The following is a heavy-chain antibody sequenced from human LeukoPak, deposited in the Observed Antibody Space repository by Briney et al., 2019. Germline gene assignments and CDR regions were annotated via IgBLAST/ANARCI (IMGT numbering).Heavy chain of an antibody. D-gene: IGHD5-24*01. Sequence: GGSLRLSCVASGFTFSNAWMSWVRQAPGKGLEWVGRIKSKTDGGTTDYAAPVKGRFTISRDDSKNTLYLQMNSLKTEDTAVYYCTAERWLQLRGGSDYFDYWGQGTLVTVSS. CDR2: IKSKTDGGTT. CDR1: GFTFSNAW. V-gene: IGHV3-15*01. J-gene: IGHJ4*02. CDR3: TAERWLQLRGGSDYFDY.